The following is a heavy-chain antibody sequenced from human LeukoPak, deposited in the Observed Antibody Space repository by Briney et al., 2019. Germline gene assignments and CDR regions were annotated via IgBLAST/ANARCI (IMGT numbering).Heavy chain of an antibody. CDR2: INSNTGGT. CDR3: ARDLGLTCISTSCPPDY. J-gene: IGHJ4*02. CDR1: GYTFTDYY. D-gene: IGHD2-2*01. Sequence: ASVKVSCKASGYTFTDYYVHWVRQAPGQGLEWMGWINSNTGGTNYVQKFQGRVALTRDTSTSTLYMELSRLRSDDTAVYYCARDLGLTCISTSCPPDYWGQGTLVTVSS. V-gene: IGHV1-2*02.